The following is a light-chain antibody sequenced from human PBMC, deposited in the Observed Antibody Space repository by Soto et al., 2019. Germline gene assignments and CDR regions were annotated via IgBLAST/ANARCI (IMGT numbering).Light chain of an antibody. CDR1: QNINFN. V-gene: IGKV3D-15*01. CDR2: GAS. J-gene: IGKJ4*01. Sequence: ETLMTQSPATLSASPGERVTLSCRASQNINFNLAWYQQKPGQAPRVLIYGASSRASGIPDRFSGSGSGTDFTLTISRLEHADFAFYYWQQYHNWPPLTFGGGTRVEIK. CDR3: QQYHNWPPLT.